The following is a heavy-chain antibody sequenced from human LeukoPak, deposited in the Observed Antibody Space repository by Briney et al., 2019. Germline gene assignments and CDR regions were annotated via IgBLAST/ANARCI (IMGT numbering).Heavy chain of an antibody. V-gene: IGHV1-8*01. CDR2: MNPNSGNT. J-gene: IGHJ4*02. Sequence: ASVKVSCKASGYTFTSYDINWVRQATGQGLEWMGWMNPNSGNTGYAQKFQGRVTMTRNTSISTAYMELSSLRSEDTAVYYCAKAYYGYNDGYFDYWGQGTLVTVSS. D-gene: IGHD5-24*01. CDR1: GYTFTSYD. CDR3: AKAYYGYNDGYFDY.